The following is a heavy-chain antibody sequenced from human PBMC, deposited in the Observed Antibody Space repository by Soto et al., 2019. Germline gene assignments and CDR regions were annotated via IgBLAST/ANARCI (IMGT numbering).Heavy chain of an antibody. Sequence: GGSLRLSCAASGFTFSSYAMSWVRQAPGKGLEWVSAISGSGGSTYYADSVKGRFTISRDNSKNTLYLQMNSLRAEDTAVYYCAKEGDVVVPAANAFDIWGQGTMVTVSS. CDR2: ISGSGGST. CDR1: GFTFSSYA. CDR3: AKEGDVVVPAANAFDI. J-gene: IGHJ3*02. V-gene: IGHV3-23*01. D-gene: IGHD2-2*01.